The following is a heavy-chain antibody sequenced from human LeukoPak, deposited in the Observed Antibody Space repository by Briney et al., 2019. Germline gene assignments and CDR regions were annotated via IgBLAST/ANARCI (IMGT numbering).Heavy chain of an antibody. J-gene: IGHJ4*02. D-gene: IGHD6-13*01. CDR3: ARGLIAAAGTPIDY. V-gene: IGHV4-34*01. CDR1: GGSFSGYY. CDR2: INHSGST. Sequence: SETLSLTCAVYGGSFSGYYWSWIRQPPGKGLEWIGEINHSGSTNYNPSLKSRVAISVDTSKNQFSLKLSSVTAADTAVYYCARGLIAAAGTPIDYWGQGTLVTVSS.